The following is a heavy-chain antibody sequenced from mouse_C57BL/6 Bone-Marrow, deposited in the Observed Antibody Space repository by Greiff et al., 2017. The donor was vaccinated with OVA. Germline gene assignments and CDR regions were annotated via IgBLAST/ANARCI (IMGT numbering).Heavy chain of an antibody. CDR1: GYTFTDYY. D-gene: IGHD1-1*01. CDR2: IYPGSGNT. J-gene: IGHJ2*01. CDR3: GYGSSYNC. Sequence: VQLQQSGAELVRPGASVKLSCKASGYTFTDYYINWVKQRPGQGLEWIARIYPGSGNTYYNEKFKGKATLTAEKSSSTAYMQLSSLTSEDSAVYFYGYGSSYNCWGQGTTLTVAS. V-gene: IGHV1-76*01.